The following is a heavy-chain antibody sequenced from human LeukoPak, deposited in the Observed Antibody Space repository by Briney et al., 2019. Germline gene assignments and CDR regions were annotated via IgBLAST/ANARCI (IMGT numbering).Heavy chain of an antibody. CDR2: INSDGSST. V-gene: IGHV3-74*01. J-gene: IGHJ4*02. CDR1: GFTFSSYG. CDR3: ARDRGSYPYYFDD. D-gene: IGHD1-26*01. Sequence: GGSLRLSCAASGFTFSSYGMHWVRQAPGKGLVWISRINSDGSSTSYADSVKGRFTISRDNAKNTLYLQMSSLRAEDTAVYYCARDRGSYPYYFDDWGQGTLVTVSS.